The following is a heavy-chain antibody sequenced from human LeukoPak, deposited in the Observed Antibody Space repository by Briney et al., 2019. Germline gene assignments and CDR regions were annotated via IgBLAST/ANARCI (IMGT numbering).Heavy chain of an antibody. CDR3: ANSRPDYYGSGTYLEKEGEGVF. D-gene: IGHD3-10*01. J-gene: IGHJ4*02. V-gene: IGHV3-23*01. CDR1: GFTFSTYG. CDR2: ISGTGGVT. Sequence: GGSLRLSCATPGFTFSTYGMTWVRQATGKGLEWVSTISGTGGVTYYAGSVKGRFTISRDNSKNTLYLPMNSLRAEDTALYYCANSRPDYYGSGTYLEKEGEGVFWGQGTLVTVSS.